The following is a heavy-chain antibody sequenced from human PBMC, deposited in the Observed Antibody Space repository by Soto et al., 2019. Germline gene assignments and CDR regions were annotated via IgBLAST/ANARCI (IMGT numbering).Heavy chain of an antibody. V-gene: IGHV3-9*02. Sequence: EVQLVESGGGLVQPGRSLRLSCVASGFTSHDYAMHWVRQTPGKGLEWVSGIYWGSNKIDYADSVKGRFTISRDNAKNSVFLQMNSLSADDTALSYCVKDVSPGGADVWGQGTTVTVSS. CDR3: VKDVSPGGADV. J-gene: IGHJ6*02. CDR2: IYWGSNKI. D-gene: IGHD3-10*01. CDR1: GFTSHDYA.